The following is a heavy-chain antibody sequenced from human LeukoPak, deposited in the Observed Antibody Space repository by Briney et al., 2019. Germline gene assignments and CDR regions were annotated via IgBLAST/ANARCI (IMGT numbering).Heavy chain of an antibody. D-gene: IGHD6-19*01. CDR3: ARVPNSSGWYYYYYGMDV. J-gene: IGHJ6*02. Sequence: GGSLRLSCAASGFTFNSYEMNWVRQAPGKGLEWVSYISSSGSTIYYADSVKGRFTISRDNAKNSLYLQMNSLRAEDTAVYYCARVPNSSGWYYYYYGMDVWGQGTTVTVSS. CDR2: ISSSGSTI. CDR1: GFTFNSYE. V-gene: IGHV3-48*03.